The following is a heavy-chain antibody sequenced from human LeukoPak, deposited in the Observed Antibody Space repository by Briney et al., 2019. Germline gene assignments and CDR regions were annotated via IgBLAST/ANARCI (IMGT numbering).Heavy chain of an antibody. CDR2: ISAYNGNT. Sequence: ASVKVSCKASGYTFTGYYMHWVRQAPGQGLEWMGWISAYNGNTNYAQKLQGRVTMTTDTSTSTAYMELRSLRSDDTAVYYCARGYPDGGGGRYFCRLPVFWGQGTLVTVSS. V-gene: IGHV1-18*04. CDR3: ARGYPDGGGGRYFCRLPVF. CDR1: GYTFTGYY. J-gene: IGHJ4*02. D-gene: IGHD3-9*01.